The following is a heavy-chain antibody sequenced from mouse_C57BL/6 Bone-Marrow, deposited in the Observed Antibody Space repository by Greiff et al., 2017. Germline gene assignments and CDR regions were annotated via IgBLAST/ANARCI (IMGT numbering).Heavy chain of an antibody. D-gene: IGHD2-4*01. V-gene: IGHV5-4*03. CDR1: GFTFSSYA. CDR2: ISDGGSYT. Sequence: EVMLVESGGGLVKPGGSLKLSCAASGFTFSSYAMSWVRQTPEKGLEWVATISDGGSYTYYPDNVKGRFTISRDNAKNNLYLQMSHLKSEDTAMYYCARKVYYDYSCADWRQGTLVTVSA. CDR3: ARKVYYDYSCAD. J-gene: IGHJ3*01.